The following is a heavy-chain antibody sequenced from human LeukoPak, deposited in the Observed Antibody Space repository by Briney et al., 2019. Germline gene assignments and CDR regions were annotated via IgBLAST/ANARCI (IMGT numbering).Heavy chain of an antibody. V-gene: IGHV1-69*04. CDR3: ARVYCSRTSCYNWFDP. CDR1: GGTFSSYA. CDR2: IIPILGIA. J-gene: IGHJ5*02. Sequence: SVKVSCKASGGTFSSYAISWVRQAPGQGRAWMGRIIPILGIANYAQKFQGRVTITADKSASTAYMELSSLRSEDTAMYYCARVYCSRTSCYNWFDPWGQGTLVTVSS. D-gene: IGHD2-2*01.